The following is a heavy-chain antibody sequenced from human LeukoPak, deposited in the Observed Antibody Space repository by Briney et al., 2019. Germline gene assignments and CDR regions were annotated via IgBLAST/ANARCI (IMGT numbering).Heavy chain of an antibody. CDR3: TTRACHAGGCSSSFYYYYGLHF. J-gene: IGHJ6*02. V-gene: IGHV1-69*13. CDR1: GNSISNYA. D-gene: IGHD3-16*01. CDR2: IIPIFGTA. Sequence: SVKVSCKASGNSISNYAVSWVRQAPGQGFEWMGGIIPIFGTADYAQKFQGRVAITADQSTSTTYMALSSLKSEDTATYYCTTRACHAGGCSSSFYYYYGLHFWGQGTTVSVSS.